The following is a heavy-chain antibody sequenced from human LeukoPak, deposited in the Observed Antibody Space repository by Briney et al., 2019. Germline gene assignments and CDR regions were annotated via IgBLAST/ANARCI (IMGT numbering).Heavy chain of an antibody. J-gene: IGHJ4*02. V-gene: IGHV3-23*01. D-gene: IGHD3-9*01. Sequence: GGSLRLSCAASGFTFSRYGMSWVRQAPGKGLEWVSAISDSGHITYYADSVKGRFTISRDNSKNTLYLQMNSLRAEDTAVYYCANQYYDILTGYFYYFDYWGQGTLVTVSP. CDR2: ISDSGHIT. CDR3: ANQYYDILTGYFYYFDY. CDR1: GFTFSRYG.